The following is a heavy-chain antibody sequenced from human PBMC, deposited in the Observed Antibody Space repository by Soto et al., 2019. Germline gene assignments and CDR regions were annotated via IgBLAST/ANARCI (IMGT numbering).Heavy chain of an antibody. J-gene: IGHJ4*02. CDR2: IYYSGST. D-gene: IGHD3-22*01. CDR1: GGSISSYY. V-gene: IGHV4-59*01. Sequence: LSLTCTVSGGSISSYYWSGILQPTGEGLDWIGYIYYSGSTNYNPSLKSRVTISVDTSKNQFSLKLSSVTAADTAVYYCARLGTYYYDSSGYYDSDYWGQGTLVTVSS. CDR3: ARLGTYYYDSSGYYDSDY.